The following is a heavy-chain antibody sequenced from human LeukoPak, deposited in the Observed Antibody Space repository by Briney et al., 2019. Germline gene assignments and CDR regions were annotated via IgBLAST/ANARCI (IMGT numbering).Heavy chain of an antibody. CDR1: GFTFSSYG. CDR3: AKDQWLVLYYFDY. J-gene: IGHJ4*02. Sequence: GGSLRLSCAASGFTFSSYGMHWVRQAPGKGLEWVAVISYDGSNKYYADSVKGRFTISRDNSKNTLYLQMNSLRAEDTAVYYCAKDQWLVLYYFDYWGQGTLVTVSS. CDR2: ISYDGSNK. D-gene: IGHD6-19*01. V-gene: IGHV3-30*18.